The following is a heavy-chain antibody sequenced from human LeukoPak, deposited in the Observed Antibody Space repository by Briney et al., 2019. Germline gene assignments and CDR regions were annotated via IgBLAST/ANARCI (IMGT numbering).Heavy chain of an antibody. Sequence: ASVKVSCKASGYTFTGYYMHWVRQAPGQGLEWMGWINPNSGGTNYAQKFQGRVTMTRDTSISTAYMELSRLRSDDTAVYYCARVTYYYGSGGYYWGDSFDYWGQGTLVTVSS. J-gene: IGHJ4*02. CDR3: ARVTYYYGSGGYYWGDSFDY. CDR1: GYTFTGYY. V-gene: IGHV1-2*02. CDR2: INPNSGGT. D-gene: IGHD3-10*01.